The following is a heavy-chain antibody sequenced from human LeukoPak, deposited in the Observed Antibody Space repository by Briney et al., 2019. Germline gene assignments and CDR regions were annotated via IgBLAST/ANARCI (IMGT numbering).Heavy chain of an antibody. CDR2: INHSGST. J-gene: IGHJ6*03. CDR1: GGSFSGYY. Sequence: SETLSLTCAVYGGSFSGYYWSWIRQPPGKGLEWIGEINHSGSTNYNPSLKSRVTMSVDTSKNQFSLKLSSVTAADTAVYYCARGWYCSGGSCYSSMDVWGKGTTVTVSS. CDR3: ARGWYCSGGSCYSSMDV. V-gene: IGHV4-34*01. D-gene: IGHD2-15*01.